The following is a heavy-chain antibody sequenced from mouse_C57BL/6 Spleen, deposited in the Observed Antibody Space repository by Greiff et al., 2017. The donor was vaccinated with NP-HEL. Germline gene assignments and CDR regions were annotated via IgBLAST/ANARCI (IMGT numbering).Heavy chain of an antibody. V-gene: IGHV3-6*01. CDR2: ISYDGSN. J-gene: IGHJ4*01. CDR1: GYSITSGYY. CDR3: AREGHAMDY. Sequence: EVQRVESGPGLVKPSQSLSLTCSVTGYSITSGYYWNWIRQFPGNKLEWMGYISYDGSNNYNPSLKNRIYITRDTSKNQFFLKLNSVTTEDTATYYCAREGHAMDYWGQGTSVTVSS.